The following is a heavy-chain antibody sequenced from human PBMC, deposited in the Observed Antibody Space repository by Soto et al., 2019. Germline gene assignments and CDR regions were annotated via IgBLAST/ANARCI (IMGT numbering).Heavy chain of an antibody. J-gene: IGHJ4*02. D-gene: IGHD3-10*01. Sequence: QVQLVQSGAEVKKPGASVKVSCKASGYTFTSYGISWVRQAPGQGLEWMGWISAYNGNTNYAQKLQGRVTMTTDTSXXTDYMELRSLRSDDTAVYYCARDLYPWFGEFPADYWGQGTLVTVSS. V-gene: IGHV1-18*01. CDR2: ISAYNGNT. CDR3: ARDLYPWFGEFPADY. CDR1: GYTFTSYG.